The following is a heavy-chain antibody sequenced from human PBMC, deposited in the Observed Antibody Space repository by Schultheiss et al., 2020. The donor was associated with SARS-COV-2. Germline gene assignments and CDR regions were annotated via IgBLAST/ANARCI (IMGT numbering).Heavy chain of an antibody. CDR1: GYTFTSYG. CDR3: ARDFDGYDSLVGYYYGMDV. CDR2: ISAYNGNT. Sequence: ASVKVSCKASGYTFTSYGISWVRQAPGQGLEWMGWISAYNGNTNYAQKLQGRVTMTTDTSTSTAYMELRSLRSDDTAVYYCARDFDGYDSLVGYYYGMDVWGQGTTVTVSS. V-gene: IGHV1-18*01. J-gene: IGHJ6*02. D-gene: IGHD5-12*01.